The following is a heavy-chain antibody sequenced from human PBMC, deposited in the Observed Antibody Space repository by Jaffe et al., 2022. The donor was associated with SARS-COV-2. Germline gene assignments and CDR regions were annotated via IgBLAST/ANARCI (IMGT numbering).Heavy chain of an antibody. CDR2: IYYSGST. V-gene: IGHV4-59*01. Sequence: QVQLQESGPGLVKPSETLSLTCTVSGGSISSYYWSWIRQPPGKGLEWIGYIYYSGSTNYNPSLKSRVTISVDTSKNQFSLKLSSVTAADTAVYYCARAGQQLVFDPWGQGTLVTVSS. CDR1: GGSISSYY. D-gene: IGHD6-13*01. J-gene: IGHJ5*02. CDR3: ARAGQQLVFDP.